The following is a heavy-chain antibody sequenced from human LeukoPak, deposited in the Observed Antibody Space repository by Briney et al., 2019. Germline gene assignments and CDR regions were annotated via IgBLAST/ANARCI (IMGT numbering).Heavy chain of an antibody. V-gene: IGHV3-23*01. Sequence: GGSLRLSCAASGFTFSNYALSWVRQAPGKGLEWVSDINGSGGSTYYADSVKGRFTISRDNSKNTMYLQVNSLRAEDTAVYYCARDPTVTTNDYWGQGTLVTVSS. CDR2: INGSGGST. CDR1: GFTFSNYA. D-gene: IGHD4-17*01. CDR3: ARDPTVTTNDY. J-gene: IGHJ4*02.